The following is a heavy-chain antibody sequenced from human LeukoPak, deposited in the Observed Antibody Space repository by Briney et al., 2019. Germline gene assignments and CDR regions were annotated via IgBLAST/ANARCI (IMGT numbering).Heavy chain of an antibody. CDR3: AREGSMDTAMVAENDY. CDR2: INAGNGNT. V-gene: IGHV1-3*03. D-gene: IGHD5-18*01. CDR1: GYTFTSYA. J-gene: IGHJ4*02. Sequence: ASVKVSCKASGYTFTSYAMHWVRQAPGQRLEWMGWINAGNGNTKYSQEFQGRVTITRDTSASTAYMELSSLRSEDMAVYYCAREGSMDTAMVAENDYWGQGTLVTVSS.